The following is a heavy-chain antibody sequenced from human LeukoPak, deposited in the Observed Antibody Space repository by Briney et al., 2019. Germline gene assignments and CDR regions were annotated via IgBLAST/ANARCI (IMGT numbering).Heavy chain of an antibody. CDR2: ISAYNGNT. J-gene: IGHJ5*02. Sequence: ASVKVSCKASGYTFTSYGISWVRQAPGQGLEWMGWISAYNGNTNYAQKLQGRVTMTTDTSTSTAYMELRSLRSDDTAVYYCARVPKPRFATSLRFDPWGQGTLVTVSS. D-gene: IGHD1-26*01. CDR3: ARVPKPRFATSLRFDP. CDR1: GYTFTSYG. V-gene: IGHV1-18*01.